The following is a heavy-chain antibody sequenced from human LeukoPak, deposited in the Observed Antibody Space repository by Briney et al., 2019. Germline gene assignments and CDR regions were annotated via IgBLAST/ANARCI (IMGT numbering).Heavy chain of an antibody. CDR1: GGTITSGRYY. D-gene: IGHD3-9*01. CDR3: ARATYDLLTGFYLDS. Sequence: SETLSLTCSVPGGTITSGRYYWTWIRQYPEKGLEWIGYSYYSGSTHFKPSLKSRATISLDKSKNQFSLNLTSATAADTAVYYCARATYDLLTGFYLDSWGQGTLVTVSS. J-gene: IGHJ4*02. V-gene: IGHV4-31*03. CDR2: SYYSGST.